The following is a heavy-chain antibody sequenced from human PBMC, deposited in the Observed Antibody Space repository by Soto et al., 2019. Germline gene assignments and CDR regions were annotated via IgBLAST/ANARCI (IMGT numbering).Heavy chain of an antibody. CDR3: ARGESISVAWFDY. D-gene: IGHD6-19*01. CDR2: TYYRSKWYN. CDR1: GDSVSINSAA. J-gene: IGHJ4*02. Sequence: SQPLSLTCAISGDSVSINSAAWNSLRQSQSRGLEWLGRTYYRSKWYNDYAVSVKSRITINPDTSKNQFSLQLNSVTPEDTAVYYCARGESISVAWFDYWGQGTLVTVSS. V-gene: IGHV6-1*01.